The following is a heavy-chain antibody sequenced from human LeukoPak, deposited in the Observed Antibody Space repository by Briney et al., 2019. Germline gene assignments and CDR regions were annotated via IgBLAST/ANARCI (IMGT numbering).Heavy chain of an antibody. Sequence: GGSLRLSCVVYGFTVSNNYMKWVRQAPGKGLEWLSVIYNSCTTYYADSVRGRFTVSRDNSKSTIYLQMNSLRVDDTAVYYCARDSFHTYWGQGTLVTVSS. CDR2: IYNSCTT. CDR3: ARDSFHTY. CDR1: GFTVSNNY. V-gene: IGHV3-66*01. D-gene: IGHD3-16*02. J-gene: IGHJ4*02.